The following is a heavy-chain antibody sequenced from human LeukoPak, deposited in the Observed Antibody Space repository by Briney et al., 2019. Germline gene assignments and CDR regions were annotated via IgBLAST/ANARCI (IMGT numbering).Heavy chain of an antibody. CDR2: ISYDGSNE. CDR1: GFTFSSYP. Sequence: GRSLRLSCAASGFTFSSYPMHWVRQAPGKGLEWVAVISYDGSNEYYADSVKGRFTISRDNSKNTLYLQMNSLRAEDTAVYYCASIVVVILLDDLDIWGQGTMVTVSS. V-gene: IGHV3-30-3*01. J-gene: IGHJ3*02. D-gene: IGHD2-15*01. CDR3: ASIVVVILLDDLDI.